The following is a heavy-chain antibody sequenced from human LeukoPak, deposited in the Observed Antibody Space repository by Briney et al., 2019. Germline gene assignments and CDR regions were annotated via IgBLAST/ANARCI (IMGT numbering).Heavy chain of an antibody. V-gene: IGHV4-34*01. CDR3: ARGRSEWELTAFDY. CDR1: GGSFSGYY. Sequence: SETLSLTCAVYGGSFSGYYWSWIRQPPGKGLEWIGEINHSGSTNYSPSLKSRVTISVDTSKNQFSLKLSSVTAADTAVYYCARGRSEWELTAFDYWGQGTLVTVSS. J-gene: IGHJ4*02. CDR2: INHSGST. D-gene: IGHD1-26*01.